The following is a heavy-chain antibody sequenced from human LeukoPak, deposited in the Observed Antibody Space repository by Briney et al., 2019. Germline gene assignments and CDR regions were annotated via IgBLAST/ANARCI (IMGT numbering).Heavy chain of an antibody. J-gene: IGHJ4*02. CDR2: IYYSGST. CDR1: GGSISSYY. D-gene: IGHD3-10*01. CDR3: ARDQYYYGSGIGY. Sequence: SETLSLTCTVSGGSISSYYWSWIRQPPGKGLEWIGYIYYSGSTNYNPSLKSRVTISVDTSKNQFSLKLSSVTAADTAVYYCARDQYYYGSGIGYWGQGTLVTVSS. V-gene: IGHV4-59*01.